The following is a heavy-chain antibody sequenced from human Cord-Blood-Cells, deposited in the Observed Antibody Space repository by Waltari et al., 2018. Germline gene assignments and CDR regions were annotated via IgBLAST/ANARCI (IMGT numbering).Heavy chain of an antibody. V-gene: IGHV3-30*18. CDR1: GFTFSSYG. CDR3: AKGLGIVASGAFDI. J-gene: IGHJ3*02. CDR2: ISYDGSNT. Sequence: QVQLVESGGGVVQPGRSLRLSCAASGFTFSSYGMHWVRQAPGKGLEWVAVISYDGSNTYYADSVKGRFTISRDNSKNTLYLQMNSLRAEDTAVYYCAKGLGIVASGAFDIWGQGIMVTVSS. D-gene: IGHD5-12*01.